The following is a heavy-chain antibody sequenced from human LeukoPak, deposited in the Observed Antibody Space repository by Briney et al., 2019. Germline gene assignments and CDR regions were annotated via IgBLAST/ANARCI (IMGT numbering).Heavy chain of an antibody. V-gene: IGHV1-2*02. CDR3: ATVFSGWFGKPRILTMDV. J-gene: IGHJ6*02. CDR2: INPNSGGT. Sequence: GASVKVSCKASGYTFSNHGVTWVRQAPGQGLEWMGWINPNSGGTNYAQKFQGRVTMTRDTSISTAYMELSRLRSEDTAVYYCATVFSGWFGKPRILTMDVWGQGTAVTVSS. CDR1: GYTFSNHG. D-gene: IGHD3-10*01.